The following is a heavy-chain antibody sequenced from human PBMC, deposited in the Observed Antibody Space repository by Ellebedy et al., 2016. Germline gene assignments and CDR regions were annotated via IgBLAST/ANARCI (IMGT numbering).Heavy chain of an antibody. D-gene: IGHD3-16*01. CDR2: INRDGSTT. Sequence: GESLKISCAASGFTFNYYWVHWARQAPGKGLVWVSRINRDGSTTSYADSVKGRFTISRDNAKNTVYLQMDSLRAEDTARYYCSRDTFGREDYWGLGTLVTVSS. V-gene: IGHV3-74*01. CDR1: GFTFNYYW. J-gene: IGHJ4*02. CDR3: SRDTFGREDY.